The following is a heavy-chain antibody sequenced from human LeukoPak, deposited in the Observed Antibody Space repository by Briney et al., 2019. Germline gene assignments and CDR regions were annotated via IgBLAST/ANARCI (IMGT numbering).Heavy chain of an antibody. CDR2: ISGSGGST. J-gene: IGHJ4*02. V-gene: IGHV3-23*01. D-gene: IGHD3-3*01. CDR1: GFTFSSYA. Sequence: GSLRLSCAASGFTFSSYAMSWVRQAPGKGLEWVSAISGSGGSTYYADSVKGRFTISRDNSKNTLYLQMNSLRAEDTAVYYCAKGSRDFWSGYHIRYYFDYWGQGTLVTVSS. CDR3: AKGSRDFWSGYHIRYYFDY.